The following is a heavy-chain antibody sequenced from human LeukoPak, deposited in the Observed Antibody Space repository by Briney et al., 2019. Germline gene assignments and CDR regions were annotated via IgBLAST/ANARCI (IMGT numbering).Heavy chain of an antibody. V-gene: IGHV4-39*01. J-gene: IGHJ4*02. CDR2: IYYSGST. Sequence: PSETLSLTCTVAGGSISSGGYYWSWIRQHPGKGLEWIGYIYYSGSTYYNPSLKSRVTISVDTSKNQFSLKLSSVTAADTAVYYCARHPLGELLFIYWGQGTLVTVSS. CDR1: GGSISSGGYY. CDR3: ARHPLGELLFIY. D-gene: IGHD1-26*01.